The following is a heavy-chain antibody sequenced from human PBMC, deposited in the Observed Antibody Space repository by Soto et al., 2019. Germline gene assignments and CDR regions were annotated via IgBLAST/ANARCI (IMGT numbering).Heavy chain of an antibody. J-gene: IGHJ3*02. Sequence: QVQLQQWGAGLLKPSETLSLTCAVYGGFVSSGTYYWSWIRQPPGKGLEWIGEMCHSGGTHFNPSLKSRDSISGDTSTNRLSLKMSSGTAADTALYYCARVERGTTTTVVDAFDIWGPGTMVTVSS. V-gene: IGHV4-34*01. CDR3: ARVERGTTTTVVDAFDI. CDR2: MCHSGGT. D-gene: IGHD4-4*01. CDR1: GGFVSSGTYY.